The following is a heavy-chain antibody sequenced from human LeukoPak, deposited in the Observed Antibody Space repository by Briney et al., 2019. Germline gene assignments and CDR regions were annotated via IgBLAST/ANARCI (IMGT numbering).Heavy chain of an antibody. CDR2: ISTYTVET. CDR3: ATQPGRGSPFKF. J-gene: IGHJ4*02. D-gene: IGHD2-8*02. CDR1: GYTFTSYG. V-gene: IGHV1-18*01. Sequence: ASVKVSCKASGYTFTSYGISWVRQAPGQRLEWMGWISTYTVETIYAQKFQGGGTLSTDTSTSTAYMQLSSLRSDDAAVYYCATQPGRGSPFKFWGQGTLVTVSS.